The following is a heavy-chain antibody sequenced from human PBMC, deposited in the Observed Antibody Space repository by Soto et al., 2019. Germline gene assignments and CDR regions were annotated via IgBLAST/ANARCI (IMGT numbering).Heavy chain of an antibody. Sequence: QVQLVESGGGLVPPGGSLRPSCAGSGFTFGDSYMIWIRQPPGKGLEWLSYISPGSRYPANPDSVKGRFTISRDNAKRSLYLQMMSLTAEDTAIYYCVRGGGGGLFDPWGQGTMVTVSS. CDR2: ISPGSRYP. J-gene: IGHJ5*02. CDR3: VRGGGGGLFDP. V-gene: IGHV3-11*06. D-gene: IGHD2-15*01. CDR1: GFTFGDSY.